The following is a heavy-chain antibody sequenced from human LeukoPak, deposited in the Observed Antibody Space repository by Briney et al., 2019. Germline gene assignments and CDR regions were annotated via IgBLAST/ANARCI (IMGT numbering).Heavy chain of an antibody. J-gene: IGHJ5*02. CDR1: DGSISSGGYY. CDR3: ARADSSSWHSDWFDP. CDR2: IYYSGST. Sequence: SQTLSLTCTVSDGSISSGGYYWSWIRQHPGKGLEWIGYIYYSGSTYYNPSLKSRVTISVDTSKNQFSLKLSSVTAADTAVYYCARADSSSWHSDWFDPWGQGTLVTVSS. D-gene: IGHD6-13*01. V-gene: IGHV4-31*03.